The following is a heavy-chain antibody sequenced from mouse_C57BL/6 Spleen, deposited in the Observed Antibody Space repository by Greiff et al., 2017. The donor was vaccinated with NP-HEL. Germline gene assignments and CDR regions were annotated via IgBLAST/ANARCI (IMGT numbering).Heavy chain of an antibody. V-gene: IGHV1-81*01. CDR1: GYTFTSYG. D-gene: IGHD1-1*01. CDR3: ARRDYYGSSSAWFAY. J-gene: IGHJ3*01. Sequence: VQLQQSGAELARPGASVKLSCKASGYTFTSYGISWVKQRTGQGLEWIGEIYPRSGNTYYNEKFKGKATLTADKSSSTAYMELRSLTSEDSAVYFCARRDYYGSSSAWFAYWGQGTLVTVSA. CDR2: IYPRSGNT.